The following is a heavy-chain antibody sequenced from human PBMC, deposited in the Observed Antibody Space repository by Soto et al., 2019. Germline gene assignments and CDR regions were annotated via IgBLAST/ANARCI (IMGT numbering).Heavy chain of an antibody. J-gene: IGHJ6*02. CDR3: ASPTREWLPPARDYYYGMDV. V-gene: IGHV1-69*06. CDR2: IIPIFGTA. Sequence: QVQLVQSGAEVKKPGSSVKVSCKASGGTFSSYAISWVRQAPGQGLEWMGGIIPIFGTANYAQKFQGRVTITADKSTSTAYMELSSLRCEDTVVYYCASPTREWLPPARDYYYGMDVWGQGTTVTVSS. CDR1: GGTFSSYA. D-gene: IGHD3-3*01.